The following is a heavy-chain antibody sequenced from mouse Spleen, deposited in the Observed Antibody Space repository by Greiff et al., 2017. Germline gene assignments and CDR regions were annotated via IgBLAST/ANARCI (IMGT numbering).Heavy chain of an antibody. CDR3: ARFYYGKGAMDY. CDR1: GYTFTSYW. CDR2: IYPGSGST. J-gene: IGHJ4*01. D-gene: IGHD2-1*01. V-gene: IGHV1-55*01. Sequence: VKLQQPGAELVKPGASVKMSCKASGYTFTSYWITWVKQRPGQGLEWIGDIYPGSGSTNYNEKFKSKATLTVDTSSSTAYMQLSSLTSEDSAVYYCARFYYGKGAMDYWGQGTSVTVSS.